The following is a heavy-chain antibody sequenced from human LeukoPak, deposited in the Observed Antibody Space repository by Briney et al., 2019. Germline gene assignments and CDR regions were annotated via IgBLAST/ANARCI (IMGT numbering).Heavy chain of an antibody. CDR1: GFTFSSYA. D-gene: IGHD2-2*01. Sequence: GGSLRPSCAASGFTFSSYAMSWVRQAPGKGLEWVSAITASGGSTYYADSVKGRFTISRDNSKNTLYLQMNSLRAEDTAVYYCAKDGQVVPAAYFDYWGQGTLVTVSS. V-gene: IGHV3-23*01. CDR2: ITASGGST. CDR3: AKDGQVVPAAYFDY. J-gene: IGHJ4*02.